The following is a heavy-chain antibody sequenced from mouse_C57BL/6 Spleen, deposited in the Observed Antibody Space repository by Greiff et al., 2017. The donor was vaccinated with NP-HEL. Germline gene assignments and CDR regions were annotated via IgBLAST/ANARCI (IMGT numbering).Heavy chain of an antibody. D-gene: IGHD2-12*01. CDR3: AISYDGDYYAMDY. CDR2: IHPSDSDT. V-gene: IGHV1-74*01. CDR1: GYTFTSYW. J-gene: IGHJ4*01. Sequence: QVQLKQPGAELVKPGASVKVSCKASGYTFTSYWMHWVKQRPGQGLEWIGRIHPSDSDTNYNQKFKGKATLTVDKSSSTADMQLSSLTSEDSAVYYCAISYDGDYYAMDYWGKGTSVTVSS.